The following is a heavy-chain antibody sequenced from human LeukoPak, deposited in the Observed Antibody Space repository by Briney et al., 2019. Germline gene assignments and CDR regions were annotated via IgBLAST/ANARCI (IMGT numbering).Heavy chain of an antibody. CDR2: VSSDGSIK. V-gene: IGHV3-30-3*01. CDR3: AKAFGPSCYGAINY. J-gene: IGHJ4*02. CDR1: GFTFISYD. Sequence: GGSLRLSCAASGFTFISYDIHWVRQAPGKGLEWVAVVSSDGSIKIYTDSVRGRFTISRDNSKNTLYLEMNSLRAEDTAVYYCAKAFGPSCYGAINYWGQGTLVTVSS. D-gene: IGHD2-2*01.